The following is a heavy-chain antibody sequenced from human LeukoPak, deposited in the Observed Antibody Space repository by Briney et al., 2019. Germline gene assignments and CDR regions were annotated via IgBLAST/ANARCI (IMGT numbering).Heavy chain of an antibody. J-gene: IGHJ6*02. D-gene: IGHD5-18*01. CDR1: GFTFDDYA. V-gene: IGHV3-9*01. CDR3: AKDTGPDEYSYGTYGMDV. CDR2: ITWNGGSI. Sequence: GGSLRLSCAASGFTFDDYAMHWVRQAPGKGLEWVLGITWNGGSIGYADSVKGRFTISRDNAKNSLYLQMNSLRAEDTALYYCAKDTGPDEYSYGTYGMDVWGQGTTVTVSS.